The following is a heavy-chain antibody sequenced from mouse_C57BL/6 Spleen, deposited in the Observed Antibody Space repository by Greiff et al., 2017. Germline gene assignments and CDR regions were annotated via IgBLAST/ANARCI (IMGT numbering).Heavy chain of an antibody. CDR2: ISSGSSTI. CDR3: ANPYYSNYDYAMDY. D-gene: IGHD2-5*01. V-gene: IGHV5-17*01. Sequence: EVKLMESGGGLVKPGGSLKLSCAASGFTFSDYGMHWVRQAPEKGLEWVAYISSGSSTIYYADTVKGRFTISRDNAKNTLFLQMTSLRSEDTAMYYCANPYYSNYDYAMDYWGQGTSVTVSS. J-gene: IGHJ4*01. CDR1: GFTFSDYG.